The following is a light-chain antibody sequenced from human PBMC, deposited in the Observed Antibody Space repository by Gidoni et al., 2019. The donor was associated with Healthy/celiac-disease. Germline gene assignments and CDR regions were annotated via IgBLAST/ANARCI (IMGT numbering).Light chain of an antibody. CDR2: RNN. CDR3: AAWDDSLSGQV. J-gene: IGLJ1*01. CDR1: SSNIGSNY. Sequence: QSVLTQPPSASGTPGQRVTISCSGSSSNIGSNYVYWYQQLPGTAPKLRIYRNNQRPSGVPDRFSGSKSGTSASLAISGLRSEDEADYYCAAWDDSLSGQVFGTGTKVTVL. V-gene: IGLV1-47*01.